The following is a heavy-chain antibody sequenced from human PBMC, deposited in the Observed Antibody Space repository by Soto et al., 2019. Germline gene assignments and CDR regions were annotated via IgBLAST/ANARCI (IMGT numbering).Heavy chain of an antibody. Sequence: QVQLVQSGAEVKKPGSSVKVSCEASGGTFNTYTVTWVRQAPGQGLEWMGRIIPDLDTANYAQKFQGRVTITADKSTNTAYREVNSLSSEDTAVYYGAIGNDDSPTRGYYCCYHIEVRGNGTTVT. CDR2: IIPDLDTA. CDR3: AIGNDDSPTRGYYCCYHIEV. V-gene: IGHV1-69*08. CDR1: GGTFNTYT. D-gene: IGHD4-4*01. J-gene: IGHJ6*03.